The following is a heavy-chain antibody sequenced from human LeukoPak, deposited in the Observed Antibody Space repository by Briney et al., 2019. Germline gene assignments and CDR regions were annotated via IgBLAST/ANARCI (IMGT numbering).Heavy chain of an antibody. CDR2: IYPGDSDT. J-gene: IGHJ4*02. Sequence: GESLKISCKGSGYSFTSYWIGWVRQMPGKGLEWMGIIYPGDSDTRYSPSFQGQVTISADKSIGTAYLQWSSLKASDTAMYYCARLGYDSSGYYRGNFDYWGQGTLVTVSS. V-gene: IGHV5-51*01. D-gene: IGHD3-22*01. CDR1: GYSFTSYW. CDR3: ARLGYDSSGYYRGNFDY.